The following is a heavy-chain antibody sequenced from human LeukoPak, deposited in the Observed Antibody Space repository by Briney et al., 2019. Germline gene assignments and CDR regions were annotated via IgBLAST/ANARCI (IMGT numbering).Heavy chain of an antibody. CDR3: ARPPTYSGSYED. J-gene: IGHJ4*02. CDR2: IYTSGST. D-gene: IGHD1-26*01. Sequence: AETLSLTCTVPGGSISSYYWSWIRQPPGKGLEGIAYIYTSGSTNYNPSLKSRVTISVDTSKNQFSLKLSSVTAADTAVYYCARPPTYSGSYEDWGQGTLVTVSS. CDR1: GGSISSYY. V-gene: IGHV4-4*09.